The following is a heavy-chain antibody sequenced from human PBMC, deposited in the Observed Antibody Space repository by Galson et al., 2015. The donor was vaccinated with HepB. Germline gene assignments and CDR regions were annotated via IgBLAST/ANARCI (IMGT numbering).Heavy chain of an antibody. CDR2: IYYSGST. CDR1: GGSISSGDYY. J-gene: IGHJ6*02. Sequence: CTVSGGSISSGDYYWSWIRQPPGKGLEWIGYIYYSGSTYYNPSLKSRVTISVDTSKNQFSLKLSSVTAADTAVYYCARGGITMVRGDYGMDVWGQGTTVTVSS. V-gene: IGHV4-30-4*01. CDR3: ARGGITMVRGDYGMDV. D-gene: IGHD3-10*01.